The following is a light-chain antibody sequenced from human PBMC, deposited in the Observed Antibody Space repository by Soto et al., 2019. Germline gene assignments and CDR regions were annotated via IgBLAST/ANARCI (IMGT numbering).Light chain of an antibody. Sequence: EIVLTQSPATLSASPGESTTLSCRASQSVSSNLAWYQQKPGQAPRLLIYDASTRATGIPARSSGFGSGTEFTLTISSLQSEDFAVYYCHQYDDWPPVTFGGGTKVEIK. CDR2: DAS. CDR3: HQYDDWPPVT. J-gene: IGKJ4*01. CDR1: QSVSSN. V-gene: IGKV3-15*01.